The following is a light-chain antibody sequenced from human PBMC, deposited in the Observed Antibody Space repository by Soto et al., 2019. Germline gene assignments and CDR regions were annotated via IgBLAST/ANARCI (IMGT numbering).Light chain of an antibody. V-gene: IGKV3-20*01. CDR2: GAS. Sequence: DMVLTQSPGTLSLSPGEAATRSCRASQSISNNYLAWYQQQPGQAPRLVIHGASSRATDIPDRFSGSGSGTDFTLTISRLEPEDFAVYYCQQYVTSPYTFGQGTKLEI. CDR3: QQYVTSPYT. J-gene: IGKJ2*01. CDR1: QSISNNY.